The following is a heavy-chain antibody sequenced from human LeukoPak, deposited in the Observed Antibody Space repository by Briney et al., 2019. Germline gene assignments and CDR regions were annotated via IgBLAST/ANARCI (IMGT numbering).Heavy chain of an antibody. D-gene: IGHD3-10*01. J-gene: IGHJ4*02. CDR3: AKDKTTARFGEIDY. V-gene: IGHV3-48*04. Sequence: GGSLRLSCAASGFTFSSYSMNWVRQAPGKGLEWVSYISSSSSTIYYADSVKGRFTISRDNAKNSLYLQMNSLRTEDTALYYCAKDKTTARFGEIDYWGQGTLVTVSS. CDR1: GFTFSSYS. CDR2: ISSSSSTI.